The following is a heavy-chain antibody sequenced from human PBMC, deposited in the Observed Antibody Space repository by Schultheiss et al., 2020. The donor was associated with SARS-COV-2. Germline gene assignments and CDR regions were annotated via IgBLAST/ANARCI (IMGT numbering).Heavy chain of an antibody. D-gene: IGHD4-17*01. CDR2: IIPIFGTA. J-gene: IGHJ1*01. CDR1: GYTFTSYD. V-gene: IGHV1-69*05. CDR3: ARAYGDYGVAEYFQH. Sequence: SVKVSCKASGYTFTSYDINWVRQATGQGLEWMGGIIPIFGTANYAQKFQGRVTITRDTSASTAYMELRSLRSDDTAVYYCARAYGDYGVAEYFQHWGQGTLVTVSS.